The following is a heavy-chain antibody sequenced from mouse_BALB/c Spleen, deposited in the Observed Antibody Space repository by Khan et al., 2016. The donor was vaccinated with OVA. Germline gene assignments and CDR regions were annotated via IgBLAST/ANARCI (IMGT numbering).Heavy chain of an antibody. CDR3: ARKEAARTTWDYFDY. V-gene: IGHV1-63*02. CDR1: GYTFTNFW. Sequence: VQLQQSGTELVRPGTSVKMSCKAAGYTFTNFWIGWVKQSPGHGLEWIGDIYPGGGYTYYNEKFKGKATLTADTSSSTAYMELRSLASEDSAIYYCARKEAARTTWDYFDYWGQGTTLTVSS. CDR2: IYPGGGYT. J-gene: IGHJ2*01. D-gene: IGHD3-1*01.